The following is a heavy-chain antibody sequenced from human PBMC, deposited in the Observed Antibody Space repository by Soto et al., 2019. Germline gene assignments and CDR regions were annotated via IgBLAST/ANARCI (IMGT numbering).Heavy chain of an antibody. D-gene: IGHD5-12*01. V-gene: IGHV1-2*04. J-gene: IGHJ4*02. CDR1: GYTFTGYY. CDR3: ARGPRGYSGYDFDY. CDR2: INPNSGGT. Sequence: ASVKVSCKASGYTFTGYYMHWVRQAPGQGLEWMGWINPNSGGTNYAQKFQGWVTMTRDTSISTAYMELSRLRSDDTAVYCCARGPRGYSGYDFDYWGQGTLVTVSS.